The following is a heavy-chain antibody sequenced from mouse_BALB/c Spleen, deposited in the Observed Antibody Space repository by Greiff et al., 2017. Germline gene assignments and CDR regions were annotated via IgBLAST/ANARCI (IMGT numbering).Heavy chain of an antibody. V-gene: IGHV1-87*01. CDR3: ARSGDYDDFDY. CDR1: GYTFTSYW. D-gene: IGHD2-4*01. J-gene: IGHJ2*01. CDR2: IYPGDGDT. Sequence: VKLMESGAELARPGASVKLSCKASGYTFTSYWMQWVKQRPGQGLEWIGAIYPGDGDTRYTQKFKGKATLTADKSSSTAYMQLSSLASEDSAVYYCARSGDYDDFDYWGQGTTLTVSS.